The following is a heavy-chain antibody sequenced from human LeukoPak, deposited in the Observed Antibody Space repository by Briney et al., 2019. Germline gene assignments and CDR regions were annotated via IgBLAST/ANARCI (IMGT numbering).Heavy chain of an antibody. D-gene: IGHD3-10*01. J-gene: IGHJ6*03. CDR3: SRSRGLVLHYYYYMDV. CDR2: ITSNGGST. CDR1: GFTFSSYT. Sequence: GGSLRLSCAVSGFTFSSYTMHWVRQAPGEGLEYVSAITSNGGSTYYANSVKGRFTISRDNSKNTLYLQMGSLRVEDMAIYYCSRSRGLVLHYYYYMDVWGKGTTVTVSS. V-gene: IGHV3-64*01.